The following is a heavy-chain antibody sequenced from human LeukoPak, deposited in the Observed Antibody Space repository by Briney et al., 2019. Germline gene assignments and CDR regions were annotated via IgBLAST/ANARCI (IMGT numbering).Heavy chain of an antibody. J-gene: IGHJ4*02. V-gene: IGHV3-33*01. CDR2: IWSDGTNK. CDR3: ARGSGSFSGGFDY. Sequence: GGSLRLSCAASGFTFSSYGMHWVRQTPGKGLEWVTIIWSDGTNKYYADSVKGRFTISRDNSKNTLYLQMDSLRAADTAVYYCARGSGSFSGGFDYWGQGTLVTVSS. CDR1: GFTFSSYG. D-gene: IGHD1-26*01.